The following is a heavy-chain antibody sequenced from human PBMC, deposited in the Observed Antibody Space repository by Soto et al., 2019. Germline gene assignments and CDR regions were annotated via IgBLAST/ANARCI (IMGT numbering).Heavy chain of an antibody. Sequence: PGGSLRLSCAASGFTFSSYWMSWVRQAPGKGLEWVANIKQDGSEKYYVDSVKGRFTISRDNAKNSLYLQMNSLRAEDTAVYYCARVGWDLTYYYGSGPHAFDIWGQGTMVTVSS. CDR3: ARVGWDLTYYYGSGPHAFDI. D-gene: IGHD3-10*01. CDR2: IKQDGSEK. J-gene: IGHJ3*02. V-gene: IGHV3-7*04. CDR1: GFTFSSYW.